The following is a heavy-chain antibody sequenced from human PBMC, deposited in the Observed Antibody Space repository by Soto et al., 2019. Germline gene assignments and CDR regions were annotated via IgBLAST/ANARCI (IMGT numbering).Heavy chain of an antibody. CDR1: GGSISSGDYY. CDR2: IYYSGST. D-gene: IGHD4-17*01. Sequence: KTSETLSLTCTVSGGSISSGDYYWCWIRQPPGKGLEWIGYIYYSGSTYYNPSLKSRVTISVDTSKNQFSLKLSSVTAADTAVYYCARDYGDPYYYYYGMDVWGQGTTVTVSS. CDR3: ARDYGDPYYYYYGMDV. V-gene: IGHV4-30-4*01. J-gene: IGHJ6*02.